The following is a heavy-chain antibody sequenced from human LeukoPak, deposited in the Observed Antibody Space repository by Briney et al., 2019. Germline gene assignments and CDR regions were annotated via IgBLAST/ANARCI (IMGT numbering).Heavy chain of an antibody. D-gene: IGHD2-15*01. CDR3: ARDLPYCSGGSCYSDY. CDR2: IKQDGSEK. Sequence: GGSLRLSCAAPGFTFSSYWMSWVRQAPGKGLEWVANIKQDGSEKYYVDSVKGRFTISRDNAKNSLYLQMNSLRAEDTAVYYCARDLPYCSGGSCYSDYWGQGTLVTVSS. CDR1: GFTFSSYW. J-gene: IGHJ4*02. V-gene: IGHV3-7*01.